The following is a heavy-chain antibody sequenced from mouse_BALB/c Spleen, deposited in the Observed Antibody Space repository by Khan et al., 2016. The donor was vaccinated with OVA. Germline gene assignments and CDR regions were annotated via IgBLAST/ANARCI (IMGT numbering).Heavy chain of an antibody. CDR1: DYSITSGYY. CDR2: INYDGNI. V-gene: IGHV3-6*02. CDR3: ASSDGYLGFAY. D-gene: IGHD1-2*01. J-gene: IGHJ3*01. Sequence: EVQLQESGPGLVKPSQSLSLTCSVTDYSITSGYYWNWIRQFPGNKLEWMAYINYDGNINYNPSFKNRTSITRDTSKNQSFLKLDSVTTEDTATYFCASSDGYLGFAYWGQGTLVTVSA.